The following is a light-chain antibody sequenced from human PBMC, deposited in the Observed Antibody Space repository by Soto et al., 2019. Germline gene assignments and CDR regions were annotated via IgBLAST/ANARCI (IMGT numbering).Light chain of an antibody. CDR1: QTINNF. CDR2: AAS. V-gene: IGKV1-39*01. CDR3: QEYHSPPFT. J-gene: IGKJ3*01. Sequence: DIQMTQSPSSLSASVGDRVTITCRASQTINNFLNWYQQKPGKAPKLLIYAASSLQSGVPSRFSGSGSGTDFTLTISSLQPEDVATYYCQEYHSPPFTFGPGTKVDIK.